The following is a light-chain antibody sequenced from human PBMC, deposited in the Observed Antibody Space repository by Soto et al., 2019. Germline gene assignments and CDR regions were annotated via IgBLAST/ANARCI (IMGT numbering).Light chain of an antibody. J-gene: IGKJ2*01. CDR3: QQLNSYPPYT. Sequence: DIQLSQSPSFLSASVGDRVTITCRASQGISNYLAWYQQKPGKAPKLLIYAASTLQSGVPSRFSGSGSGTEFTLTISSLQPEDFATYYCQQLNSYPPYTFGQGTKLEIK. CDR1: QGISNY. CDR2: AAS. V-gene: IGKV1-9*01.